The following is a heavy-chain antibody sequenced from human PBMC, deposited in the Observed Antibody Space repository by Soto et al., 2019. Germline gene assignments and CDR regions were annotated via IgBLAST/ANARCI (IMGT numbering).Heavy chain of an antibody. CDR2: INPNSGGT. J-gene: IGHJ4*02. D-gene: IGHD3-22*01. CDR3: ARGPYTYDSSGFYGMHS. V-gene: IGHV1-2*02. Sequence: ASVKVSCKASGDSFTDYYMYWVRQAPGQGLEWMGWINPNSGGTNNTQNFQGRVTLTRDASISTAYMELSRLRSDDTAVYYCARGPYTYDSSGFYGMHSWGQGTLVTVS. CDR1: GDSFTDYY.